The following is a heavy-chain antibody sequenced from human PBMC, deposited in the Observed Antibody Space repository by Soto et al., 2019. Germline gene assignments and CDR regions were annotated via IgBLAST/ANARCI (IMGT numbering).Heavy chain of an antibody. V-gene: IGHV3-21*01. D-gene: IGHD6-13*01. Sequence: GGSLRLSCAASGFTFSSYSMNWARQAPGKGLEWVSSISSSSSYIYYADSVKGRFTISRDNAKNSLYLQMNSLRAEDTAVYYCARALTYEQQLVPIHFDYWGQGTLVTVSS. CDR2: ISSSSSYI. CDR1: GFTFSSYS. J-gene: IGHJ4*02. CDR3: ARALTYEQQLVPIHFDY.